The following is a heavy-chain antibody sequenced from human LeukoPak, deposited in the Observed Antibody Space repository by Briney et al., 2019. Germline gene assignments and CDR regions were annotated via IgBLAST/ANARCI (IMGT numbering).Heavy chain of an antibody. V-gene: IGHV3-21*01. CDR1: GFTFSIYS. Sequence: GGSLRLSCAASGFTFSIYSMNWVRQAPGKGLEWVSSISSYSTYMSYADSVKGRFTISRDNSKNTLYLQMNSLRAEDTAVYYCARVKDSSGYFDYWGQGTLVTVS. CDR2: ISSYSTYM. CDR3: ARVKDSSGYFDY. D-gene: IGHD3-22*01. J-gene: IGHJ4*02.